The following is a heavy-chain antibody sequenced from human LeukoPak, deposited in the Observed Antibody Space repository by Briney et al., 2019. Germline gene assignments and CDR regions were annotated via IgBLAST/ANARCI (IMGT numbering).Heavy chain of an antibody. Sequence: PSETLSLTCTVSGGSISSYYWSWIRQPAGKGLEWIGRIYTSGSTNYNPSLKSRVTMSVDTSKNQFSLKLSSMTAADTAVYYCASTLGYCSGGSCYTHFDYWGQGTLVTVSS. J-gene: IGHJ4*02. V-gene: IGHV4-4*07. D-gene: IGHD2-15*01. CDR1: GGSISSYY. CDR3: ASTLGYCSGGSCYTHFDY. CDR2: IYTSGST.